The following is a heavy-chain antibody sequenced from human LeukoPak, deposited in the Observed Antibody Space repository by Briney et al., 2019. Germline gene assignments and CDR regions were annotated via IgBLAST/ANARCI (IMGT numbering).Heavy chain of an antibody. Sequence: GGFLRLCCAASGFTFSSYSMNWVRLAPGEGLERGLYISSSSNTIYYAASEKGRFTISNDTDKNSLYLQMNSLRDEDTAVYYCARDHRPHATGSRYGMDVWGQGTPVTVSS. D-gene: IGHD2-15*01. CDR3: ARDHRPHATGSRYGMDV. CDR2: ISSSSNTI. V-gene: IGHV3-48*02. J-gene: IGHJ6*02. CDR1: GFTFSSYS.